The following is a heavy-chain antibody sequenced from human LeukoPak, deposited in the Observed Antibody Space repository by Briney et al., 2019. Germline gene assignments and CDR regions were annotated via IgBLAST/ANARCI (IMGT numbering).Heavy chain of an antibody. Sequence: SETLSLTCAVSGYSIRRGYYWGWIRQPPGKGLEWIGSIYHSGSTYHNPSLKSRVTISVDTSKNQFSLKLSSVTAADTAVYYCARVGPTNPSILVVPANWLDPWGQGTLVTVSS. D-gene: IGHD2-2*01. CDR3: ARVGPTNPSILVVPANWLDP. CDR2: IYHSGST. CDR1: GYSIRRGYY. V-gene: IGHV4-38-2*01. J-gene: IGHJ5*02.